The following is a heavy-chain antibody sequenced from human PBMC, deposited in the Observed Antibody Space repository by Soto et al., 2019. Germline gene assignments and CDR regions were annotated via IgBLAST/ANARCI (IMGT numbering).Heavy chain of an antibody. V-gene: IGHV4-34*01. CDR3: ARGPRDCSNGVCFRIRVDY. CDR1: GGSFSGYY. D-gene: IGHD2-8*01. CDR2: INQSGST. J-gene: IGHJ4*02. Sequence: QVQLQQWGAGLLKPSETLSLTCAVYGGSFSGYYWSWIRQPPGKGLEWIGEINQSGSTNYNPSLKGRVAISLDTSKNQFSLKLTSVTAADTAVYYCARGPRDCSNGVCFRIRVDYWGQGILVTVSS.